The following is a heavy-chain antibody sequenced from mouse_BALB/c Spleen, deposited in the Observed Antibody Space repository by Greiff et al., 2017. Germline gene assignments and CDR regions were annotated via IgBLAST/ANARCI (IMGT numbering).Heavy chain of an antibody. CDR3: ARKIYGNDAY. CDR1: GYTFTSYW. D-gene: IGHD2-1*01. J-gene: IGHJ3*01. V-gene: IGHV1-7*01. Sequence: VQLQQSGAELAKPGASVKMSCKASGYTFTSYWMHWVKQRPGQGLEWIGYINPSTGYTEYNQKFKDKATLTADKSSSTAYMQLSSLTSEDSAVYYCARKIYGNDAYWGQGTLVTVSA. CDR2: INPSTGYT.